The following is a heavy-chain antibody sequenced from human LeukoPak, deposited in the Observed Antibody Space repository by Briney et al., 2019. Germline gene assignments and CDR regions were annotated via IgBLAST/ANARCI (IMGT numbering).Heavy chain of an antibody. V-gene: IGHV1-18*01. CDR1: GYTFTSYG. Sequence: ASVKVSCKASGYTFTSYGISWVRHAPGRGLEWMGWISVYNGNTKYVQKFQGRVTMTTDTSTRTAYMELRNLRSDDTAVYYCARHTGSLYDFWSGYIDYWGQGTLVTVSS. CDR2: ISVYNGNT. CDR3: ARHTGSLYDFWSGYIDY. J-gene: IGHJ4*02. D-gene: IGHD3-3*01.